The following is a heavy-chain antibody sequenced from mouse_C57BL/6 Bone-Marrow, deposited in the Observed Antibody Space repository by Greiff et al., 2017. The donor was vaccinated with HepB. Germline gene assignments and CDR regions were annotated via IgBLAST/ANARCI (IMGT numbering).Heavy chain of an antibody. Sequence: EVNLVESGGGLVQPGGSLKLSCAASGFTFSDYGMAWVRQAPRKGPEWVAFISNLAYSIYYADTVTGRFTISRENAKNTMYLEMNSLRSEDTAMYYCARDDSLYGSSPWFAYWGQGTLVTVSA. J-gene: IGHJ3*01. CDR1: GFTFSDYG. CDR3: ARDDSLYGSSPWFAY. V-gene: IGHV5-15*01. D-gene: IGHD1-1*01. CDR2: ISNLAYSI.